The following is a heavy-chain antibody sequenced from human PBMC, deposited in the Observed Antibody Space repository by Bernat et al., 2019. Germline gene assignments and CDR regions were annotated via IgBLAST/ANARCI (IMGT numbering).Heavy chain of an antibody. D-gene: IGHD4-17*01. Sequence: EVQLVQSGAEVKKPGESLRISCKCSGYSFTSYWISWVRQMPGKGLEWMGRIDPSDSYTNYSPSFHGDVTSSAEKSISTAYLQWSSLKASDTAMYYCASSYYGDSPPYWGQGTLVTVAS. CDR2: IDPSDSYT. CDR3: ASSYYGDSPPY. J-gene: IGHJ4*02. CDR1: GYSFTSYW. V-gene: IGHV5-10-1*03.